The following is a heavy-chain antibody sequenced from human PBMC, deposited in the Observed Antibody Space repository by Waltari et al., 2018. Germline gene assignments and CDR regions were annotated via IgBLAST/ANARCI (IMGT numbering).Heavy chain of an antibody. CDR2: IIPILGTA. V-gene: IGHV1-69*05. D-gene: IGHD2-15*01. Sequence: QVQLVQSGAEVKKPGSSVKVSCKASGGTFSSYAISWVRQAPGQGLEWMGGIIPILGTANYDQKCQGRVTITTDESTSTAYMELSSLRSEDTAVYYCARDSLCPLRTALLAGWGQGTLVTVSS. CDR1: GGTFSSYA. J-gene: IGHJ4*02. CDR3: ARDSLCPLRTALLAG.